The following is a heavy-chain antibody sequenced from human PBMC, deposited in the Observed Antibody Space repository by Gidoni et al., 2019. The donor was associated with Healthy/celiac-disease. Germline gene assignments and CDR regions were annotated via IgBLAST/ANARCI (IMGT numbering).Heavy chain of an antibody. CDR2: IYYSGST. Sequence: QVQLQESGPGLVQPSQTLSLTCTFSVGSISSGGYYWSWIRQHPGKGLERIGYIYYSGSTYYNPSLKSRVTISVDTSKNQFSLKLSSVTAADTAVYYCARDRRAIGEFDYWGQGTLVTVSS. V-gene: IGHV4-31*03. CDR3: ARDRRAIGEFDY. D-gene: IGHD2-21*01. CDR1: VGSISSGGYY. J-gene: IGHJ4*02.